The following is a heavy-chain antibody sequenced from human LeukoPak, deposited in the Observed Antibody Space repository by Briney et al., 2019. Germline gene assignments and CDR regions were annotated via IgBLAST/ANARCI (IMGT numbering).Heavy chain of an antibody. V-gene: IGHV3-21*01. D-gene: IGHD3-22*01. CDR2: ISGSSAYI. Sequence: PGGSLRLSCAASGFTFTSYIMHWVRQAPGKGLEWVSSISGSSAYIYYADSVKGRFTISRDNAKNSLSLQMNSLRAEDTAVYYCARGFHRLDAYYYDSSGYFLYWGQGTLVTVSS. CDR1: GFTFTSYI. CDR3: ARGFHRLDAYYYDSSGYFLY. J-gene: IGHJ4*02.